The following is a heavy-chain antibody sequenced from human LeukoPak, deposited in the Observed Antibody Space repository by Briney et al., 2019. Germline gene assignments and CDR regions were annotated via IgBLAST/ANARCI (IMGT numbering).Heavy chain of an antibody. CDR3: ARLRALSYYDSSGDLYYFEY. V-gene: IGHV4-59*01. D-gene: IGHD3-22*01. J-gene: IGHJ4*02. CDR2: IYYSGIT. CDR1: GASISGYY. Sequence: PSETLSLTCRVSGASISGYYWSWLRQPPGKGLEWIGFIYYSGITDYNPSLKSRVTISVDTSKNQFSLKLTSVTAADTAVYYCARLRALSYYDSSGDLYYFEYWGQGTLVTVSS.